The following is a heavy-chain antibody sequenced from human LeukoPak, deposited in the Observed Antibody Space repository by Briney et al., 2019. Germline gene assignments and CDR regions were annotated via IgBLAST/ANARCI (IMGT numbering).Heavy chain of an antibody. J-gene: IGHJ4*02. CDR3: ARDREKKLFFGEFSFDY. V-gene: IGHV3-7*01. Sequence: GGSLRLSCAASGFTFSNYWINWVRQTPGGGQEWVAHMNLDGSAKYYADSVRGQFPISRDNAKNSLYRQMNRLRAEDTAVYYWARDREKKLFFGEFSFDYWGQGTLVTVSS. CDR2: MNLDGSAK. D-gene: IGHD3-10*01. CDR1: GFTFSNYW.